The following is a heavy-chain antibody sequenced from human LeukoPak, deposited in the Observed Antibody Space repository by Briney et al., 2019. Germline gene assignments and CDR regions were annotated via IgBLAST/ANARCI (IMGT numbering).Heavy chain of an antibody. Sequence: PSQTLSLTCTASGGSISSGDYYWSWIRQPPGKGLEWIGYIYYSGSTYYNPSLKSRVTISVDTSKNQFSLKLSSVTAADTAVYYCARAGETYYYDSSGYFDNWFDPWGQGTLVTVSS. CDR2: IYYSGST. V-gene: IGHV4-30-4*01. D-gene: IGHD3-22*01. CDR3: ARAGETYYYDSSGYFDNWFDP. CDR1: GGSISSGDYY. J-gene: IGHJ5*02.